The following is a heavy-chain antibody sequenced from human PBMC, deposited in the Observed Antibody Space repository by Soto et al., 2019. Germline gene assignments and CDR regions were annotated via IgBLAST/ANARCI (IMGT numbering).Heavy chain of an antibody. J-gene: IGHJ6*02. Sequence: ASVKVSCKASGYTFTSYGISWVRQAPGQGLEWMGWISAYNGNTNYAQKLQGRVTMTTDTSTSTAYMELRSLRSDDTAVYYCARLGLHDNWGFLFPGLLDVWGQGTTVTVSS. CDR1: GYTFTSYG. V-gene: IGHV1-18*01. CDR2: ISAYNGNT. D-gene: IGHD7-27*01. CDR3: ARLGLHDNWGFLFPGLLDV.